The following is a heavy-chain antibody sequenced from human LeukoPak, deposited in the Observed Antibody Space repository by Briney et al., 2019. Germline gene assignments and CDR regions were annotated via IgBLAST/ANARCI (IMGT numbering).Heavy chain of an antibody. D-gene: IGHD4-23*01. Sequence: PGGSLRLSCAASGFTLSSYAMSWVRQAPGKGLEWVSAISGSGGSTYYADSVKGRFTISRDNSKNTLYLQMNSLRAEDTAVYHCAKAGHPTTVAHYFDYWGQGTLVTVSS. CDR1: GFTLSSYA. J-gene: IGHJ4*02. CDR2: ISGSGGST. V-gene: IGHV3-23*01. CDR3: AKAGHPTTVAHYFDY.